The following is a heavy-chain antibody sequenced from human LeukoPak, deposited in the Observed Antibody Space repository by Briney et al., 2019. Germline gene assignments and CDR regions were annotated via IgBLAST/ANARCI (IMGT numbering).Heavy chain of an antibody. CDR2: AYYRSKWFD. CDR3: ARGSPLRI. V-gene: IGHV6-1*01. J-gene: IGHJ1*01. CDR1: GDSVSSNNSA. D-gene: IGHD1-26*01. Sequence: SQTLSLTCVISGDSVSSNNSAWNWIRQSPSRGLEWLGRAYYRSKWFDDYAVSVKGRITINPDTSKNQFSLQLNSVTPEDTAVYYCARGSPLRIWGQGTLVTVSS.